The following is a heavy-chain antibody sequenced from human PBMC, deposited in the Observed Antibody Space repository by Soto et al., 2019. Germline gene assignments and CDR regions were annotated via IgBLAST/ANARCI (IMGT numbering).Heavy chain of an antibody. CDR2: IDPVDSET. J-gene: IGHJ5*01. CDR1: GYSFSTHW. Sequence: HGESLKISCQGSGYSFSTHWISWVRQMPGKGLEWMGRIDPVDSETNYSPSFQGHVTSSSDRSTATAFLQWRSLEASDSALYFCARLVSLLQPIDSWGQGTPVTVSA. D-gene: IGHD4-4*01. CDR3: ARLVSLLQPIDS. V-gene: IGHV5-10-1*01.